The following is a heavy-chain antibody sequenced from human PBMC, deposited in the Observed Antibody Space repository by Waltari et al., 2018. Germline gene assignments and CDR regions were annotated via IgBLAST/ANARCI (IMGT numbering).Heavy chain of an antibody. D-gene: IGHD2-15*01. Sequence: EVQLVESGGGLVQPGGSVRLSCAASGFTFSSYYMTWVRQAPGKGLEWVANIKPDGSYANHMDSVKGRFTISRDNAKNSLYLQMNSLRPEDTAIYYCARQDINVRSCPDYWGQGTLVTVSS. CDR1: GFTFSSYY. CDR3: ARQDINVRSCPDY. J-gene: IGHJ4*02. CDR2: IKPDGSYA. V-gene: IGHV3-7*01.